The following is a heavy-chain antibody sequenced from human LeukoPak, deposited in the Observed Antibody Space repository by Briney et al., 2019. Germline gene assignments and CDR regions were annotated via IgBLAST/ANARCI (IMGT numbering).Heavy chain of an antibody. CDR3: ARRVSYDSSGYGY. CDR1: GGSISSSSYY. D-gene: IGHD3-22*01. V-gene: IGHV4-39*01. Sequence: SETLSLTCTVSGGSISSSSYYWGWIRQPPGKGLEWIVSIYCRGSTYYNPSLKSRVTISVDTSKNQFSLKLSSVTAADTAVYYCARRVSYDSSGYGYWGQGTLVTVTS. J-gene: IGHJ4*02. CDR2: IYCRGST.